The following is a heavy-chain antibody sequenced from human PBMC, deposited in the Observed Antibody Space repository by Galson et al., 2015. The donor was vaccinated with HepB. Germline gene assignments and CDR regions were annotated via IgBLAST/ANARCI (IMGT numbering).Heavy chain of an antibody. Sequence: CAISGDSVSSNSAAWNWIRQSPSRGLEWLGRTYYRSKWYNDYAVSVKSRITINPDTSKNQFSLQLNSVTPEDTAVYYCARRGVGRKRGGPDSSSTLQYYYGMDVWGQGTTVTVSS. CDR1: GDSVSSNSAA. J-gene: IGHJ6*02. CDR3: ARRGVGRKRGGPDSSSTLQYYYGMDV. D-gene: IGHD6-6*01. V-gene: IGHV6-1*01. CDR2: TYYRSKWYN.